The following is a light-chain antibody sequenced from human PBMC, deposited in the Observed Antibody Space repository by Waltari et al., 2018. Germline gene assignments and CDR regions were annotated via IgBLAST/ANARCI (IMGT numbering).Light chain of an antibody. V-gene: IGLV2-14*01. CDR2: EVS. Sequence: QSALTQPASVSGSPGQSITISCTGTSSDVGGYNYVSWYQQHPGKAPKLMIYEVSNRPSGVYNRFSGSKSGNTASLTISGIQAEDEADYYCSAYTSSSTLYVFGAGTKVTVL. CDR1: SSDVGGYNY. J-gene: IGLJ1*01. CDR3: SAYTSSSTLYV.